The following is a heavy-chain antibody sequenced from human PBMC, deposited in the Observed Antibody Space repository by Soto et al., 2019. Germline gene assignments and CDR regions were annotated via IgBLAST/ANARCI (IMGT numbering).Heavy chain of an antibody. Sequence: GASVKVSCKASGYTFTSYGISWVRQAPGQGLEWMGWISGNNGNTKYAQKVQVRVTMTTDTSTSTAYMDLRSLRSDDTAVYYCARVALLRKSGYGVDYYYGMDVWGQGTTVTVSS. CDR3: ARVALLRKSGYGVDYYYGMDV. CDR1: GYTFTSYG. J-gene: IGHJ6*02. D-gene: IGHD5-12*01. V-gene: IGHV1-18*01. CDR2: ISGNNGNT.